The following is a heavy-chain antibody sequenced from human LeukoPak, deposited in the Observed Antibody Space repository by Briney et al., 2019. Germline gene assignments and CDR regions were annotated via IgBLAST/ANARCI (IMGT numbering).Heavy chain of an antibody. V-gene: IGHV3-66*01. D-gene: IGHD3-10*01. CDR2: IYSGGNT. Sequence: GGSLRLSCAASGFTVSSNYMSWVRQAPGKGLEWVSVIYSGGNTYHAESVKGRFTISRDNSQNTLYLQMNSLRAEDTAVYYCARVGLYGSGSSRQYYFDYWGQGCLVTVYS. CDR1: GFTVSSNY. J-gene: IGHJ4*02. CDR3: ARVGLYGSGSSRQYYFDY.